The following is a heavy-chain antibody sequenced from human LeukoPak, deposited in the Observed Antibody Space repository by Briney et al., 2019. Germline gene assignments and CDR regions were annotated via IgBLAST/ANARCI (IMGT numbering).Heavy chain of an antibody. V-gene: IGHV4-59*01. J-gene: IGHJ3*02. CDR3: ARGSDGYNWHDAFDI. Sequence: SETLSLTCTVSGGSISSYYWSWIRQPPGKGLEWIGYIYYSGSTNYNPSLKSRVTISVDTSKNQFSLKLSSVTAADTAVYYCARGSDGYNWHDAFDIWGQGTMVTASS. CDR2: IYYSGST. CDR1: GGSISSYY. D-gene: IGHD5-24*01.